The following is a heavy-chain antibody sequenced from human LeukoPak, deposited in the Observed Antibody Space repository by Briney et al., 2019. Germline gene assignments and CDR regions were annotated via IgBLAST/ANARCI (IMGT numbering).Heavy chain of an antibody. Sequence: PGGSLRLSCAASGFPFSTYGMHWVRQAPGKGLEWVAVIWYDGSNKYYADSVKGRFTISRDNSKNTLYLQMNSLRAEDTAVYYCARDIGAGYDSSGNLYYYYGMDVWGQGTTVTVSS. CDR1: GFPFSTYG. CDR2: IWYDGSNK. D-gene: IGHD3-22*01. J-gene: IGHJ6*02. V-gene: IGHV3-33*01. CDR3: ARDIGAGYDSSGNLYYYYGMDV.